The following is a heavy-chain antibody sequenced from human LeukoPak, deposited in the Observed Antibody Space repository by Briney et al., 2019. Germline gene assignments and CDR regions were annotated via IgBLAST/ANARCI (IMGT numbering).Heavy chain of an antibody. CDR1: GYTFTGYY. CDR2: MNPNSGNT. D-gene: IGHD3-22*01. CDR3: ARGLGDYYDTSDYYYAVPAH. J-gene: IGHJ4*02. Sequence: ASVKVSCKASGYTFTGYYMHWVRQATGQGLEWMGWMNPNSGNTGYAQKFQGRVTMTRNTSISTAYMELSSLRSEDTAVYYCARGLGDYYDTSDYYYAVPAHWGQGTLVTVSS. V-gene: IGHV1-8*02.